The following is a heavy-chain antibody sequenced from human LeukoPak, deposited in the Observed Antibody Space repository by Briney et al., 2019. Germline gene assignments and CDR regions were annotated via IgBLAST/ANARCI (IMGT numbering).Heavy chain of an antibody. V-gene: IGHV4-59*01. CDR2: LSHSGSS. CDR1: GGFFSSYY. J-gene: IGHJ3*02. Sequence: SETLSLTCTVSGGFFSSYYWSWIRRPPGRGLEWIAYLSHSGSSDSNPSLTSRVTTLVDTSKNQFSLKLTSVTAADTAVYYCARARYANAWYAFDIWGHGTMVTVSS. CDR3: ARARYANAWYAFDI. D-gene: IGHD2-2*01.